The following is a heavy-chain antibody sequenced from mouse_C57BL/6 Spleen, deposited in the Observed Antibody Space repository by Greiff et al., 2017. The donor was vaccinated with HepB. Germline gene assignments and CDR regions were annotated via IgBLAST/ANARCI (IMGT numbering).Heavy chain of an antibody. CDR1: GYTFTSYW. J-gene: IGHJ4*01. CDR2: IHPNSGST. D-gene: IGHD1-1*01. Sequence: VQLQQPGAELVKPGASVKLSCKASGYTFTSYWMHWVKQRPGQGLEWIGMIHPNSGSTNYNEKFKSKATLTVDKSSSTAYMQLSSLTSEDSAVYYCSIYYYDYYAMDYWGQGTSVTVSS. CDR3: SIYYYDYYAMDY. V-gene: IGHV1-64*01.